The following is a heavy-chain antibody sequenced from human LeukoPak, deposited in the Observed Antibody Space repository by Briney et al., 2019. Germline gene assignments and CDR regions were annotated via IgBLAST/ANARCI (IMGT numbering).Heavy chain of an antibody. Sequence: GGSLRLSCAASGFTSSSYSMNWVRQAPGKGLEWVSSISSSSSYIYYADSVKGRFTISRDNAKNSLYLQMNSLRAEDTAVYYCARDPYPLYPGCSGGSCYSTPKNYYYYGMDVWGQGTTVTVSS. V-gene: IGHV3-21*01. J-gene: IGHJ6*02. CDR3: ARDPYPLYPGCSGGSCYSTPKNYYYYGMDV. CDR1: GFTSSSYS. D-gene: IGHD2-15*01. CDR2: ISSSSSYI.